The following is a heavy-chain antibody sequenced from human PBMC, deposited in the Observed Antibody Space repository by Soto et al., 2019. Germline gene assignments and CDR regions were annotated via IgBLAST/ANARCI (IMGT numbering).Heavy chain of an antibody. J-gene: IGHJ5*02. CDR3: ARELPVGMSNWFDP. V-gene: IGHV1-3*01. CDR1: GYTFTSYA. D-gene: IGHD2-2*01. CDR2: INAGNGNT. Sequence: ASVKVSCKASGYTFTSYAMHWVRQAPGQRLEWMGWINAGNGNTKYSQSFQGRVTITRDTSANTAYMELSSLRSEDTAVYYCARELPVGMSNWFDPWGQGTLGTVPS.